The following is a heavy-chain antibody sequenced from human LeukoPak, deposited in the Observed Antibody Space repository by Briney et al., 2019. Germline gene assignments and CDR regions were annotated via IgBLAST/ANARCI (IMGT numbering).Heavy chain of an antibody. CDR1: GGSFSGYY. Sequence: SETLSLTCAVYGGSFSGYYWSWIRQPPGKGPEWIGYIYNSGSTNYNPSLKSRVTISVDTSKNQFSLKLSSVTAADTAVYYCARENSNSWYLDYWGQGTLVTVSS. D-gene: IGHD6-13*01. J-gene: IGHJ4*02. CDR3: ARENSNSWYLDY. V-gene: IGHV4-59*01. CDR2: IYNSGST.